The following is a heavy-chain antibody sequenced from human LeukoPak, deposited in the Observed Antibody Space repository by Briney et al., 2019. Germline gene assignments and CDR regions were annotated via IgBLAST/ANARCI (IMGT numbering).Heavy chain of an antibody. V-gene: IGHV3-21*01. CDR1: GFTFSSYS. CDR3: ASHSGYDIQKRDY. D-gene: IGHD5-12*01. CDR2: ISSSSSYI. Sequence: GGSLRPSCAASGFTFSSYSMNWVRQAPGKGLEWVSSISSSSSYIYYADSVKGRFTISRDNAKNSLYLQMNSLRAEDTAVYYCASHSGYDIQKRDYWGQGTLVTVSS. J-gene: IGHJ4*02.